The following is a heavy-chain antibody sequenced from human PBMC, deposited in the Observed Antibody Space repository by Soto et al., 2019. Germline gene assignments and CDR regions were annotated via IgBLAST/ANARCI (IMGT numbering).Heavy chain of an antibody. CDR3: ARDDDYGAFDI. CDR1: GFTSSSYW. D-gene: IGHD4-17*01. V-gene: IGHV3-7*03. J-gene: IGHJ3*02. CDR2: IKQDGSEK. Sequence: GSLRLSCAASGFTSSSYWMSWVRQAPGKGLEWVANIKQDGSEKYYVDSVKGRFTISRDNAKNSLYLQMNSLRAEDTAVYYCARDDDYGAFDIWGQGTMVTVSS.